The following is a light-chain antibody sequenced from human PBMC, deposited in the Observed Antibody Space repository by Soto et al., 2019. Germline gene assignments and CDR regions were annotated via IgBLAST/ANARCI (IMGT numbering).Light chain of an antibody. CDR1: QSLRSSY. CDR2: GAS. J-gene: IGKJ1*01. CDR3: QQYGSSGT. V-gene: IGKV3-20*01. Sequence: EVVLTQSPGTLSLAPGERATLSSGASQSLRSSYLAWYQQKPGQAPRLLIYGASNRATGIPDRFSGSGSGTDFTLTISRLEPEDFAVYYCQQYGSSGTFGQGTKVDIK.